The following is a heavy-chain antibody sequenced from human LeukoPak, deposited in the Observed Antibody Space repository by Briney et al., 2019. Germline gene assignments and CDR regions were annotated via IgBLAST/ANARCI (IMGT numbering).Heavy chain of an antibody. V-gene: IGHV1-8*03. CDR3: ARGVPLGYCTYGVCYPPYYFDY. J-gene: IGHJ4*02. CDR2: VNPRSGDA. CDR1: GYTFISYN. D-gene: IGHD2-8*01. Sequence: ASVKVSCKASGYTFISYNINWLRQATGQGLEWMGWVNPRSGDAGYLQKFQGRLTITRDSSIDTAYMDLSGLNSEDTAVYYCARGVPLGYCTYGVCYPPYYFDYWGQETLVTASS.